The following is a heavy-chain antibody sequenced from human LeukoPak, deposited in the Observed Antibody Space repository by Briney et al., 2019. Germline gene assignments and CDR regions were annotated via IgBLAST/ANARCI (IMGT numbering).Heavy chain of an antibody. J-gene: IGHJ4*02. Sequence: GGSLRLSRSASGFTFKSYAMHWVRQAPGKGLEYVSSINTNGANTYYADSVKGRFTISRDNSRNTVYVQMNSLTPEDTAVYYCVKGLDYSSSQMDSWGQGTLVTVSS. CDR2: INTNGANT. V-gene: IGHV3-64*05. CDR1: GFTFKSYA. D-gene: IGHD6-6*01. CDR3: VKGLDYSSSQMDS.